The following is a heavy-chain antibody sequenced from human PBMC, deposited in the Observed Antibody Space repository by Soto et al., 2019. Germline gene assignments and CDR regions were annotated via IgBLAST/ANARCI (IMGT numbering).Heavy chain of an antibody. CDR2: IYYSGST. V-gene: IGHV4-59*01. D-gene: IGHD6-6*01. Sequence: PSETLSLTCTVSGGSISSYYWSWIRQPPGKGLEWIGYIYYSGSTNYNPSLKSRVTISVDTSKNQFSLKLSSVTAADTAVYYCARAGRIAAPRFDPWGQGTLVTVSS. J-gene: IGHJ5*02. CDR1: GGSISSYY. CDR3: ARAGRIAAPRFDP.